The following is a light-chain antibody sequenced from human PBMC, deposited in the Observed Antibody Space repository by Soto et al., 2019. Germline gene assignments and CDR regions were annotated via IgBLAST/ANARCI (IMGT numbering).Light chain of an antibody. J-gene: IGKJ1*01. CDR2: KTS. V-gene: IGKV1-5*03. CDR3: QQWSLYSWT. Sequence: DIQMTQSPSTLSGSVGDRVTITCRASQNIGVWLAWYQQKPGKVPSLLIYKTSTLEDGVPSRFSGTGSGTDFTLTIYNLQPDDVATYYCQQWSLYSWTFGQGTKVEI. CDR1: QNIGVW.